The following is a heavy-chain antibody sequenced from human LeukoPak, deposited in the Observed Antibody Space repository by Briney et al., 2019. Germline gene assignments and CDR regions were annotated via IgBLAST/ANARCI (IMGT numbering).Heavy chain of an antibody. Sequence: PGGSLRLSCAASGFTFSSYAMSRVRQAPGKGLEWVSAISGSGGSTYYADSVKGRFTISRDKSGNTLFLQMSSLRAEDTAVYYCAKASSSWYSEIDYWGQGTQVTVSS. CDR1: GFTFSSYA. CDR3: AKASSSWYSEIDY. D-gene: IGHD6-13*01. CDR2: ISGSGGST. V-gene: IGHV3-23*01. J-gene: IGHJ4*02.